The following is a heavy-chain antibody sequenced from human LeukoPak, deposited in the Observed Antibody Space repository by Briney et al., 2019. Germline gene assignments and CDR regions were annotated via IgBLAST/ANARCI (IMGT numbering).Heavy chain of an antibody. J-gene: IGHJ6*02. Sequence: PGGSLRLSCAASGFTFSSYTMNWVRQAPGKGLEWVSYISSSSSTIYYADSVKGRFTISRDNSKNTLYLQMNSLRAEDTAVYYCARDALTTVENGMDVWGQGTTVTVSS. CDR3: ARDALTTVENGMDV. D-gene: IGHD4-23*01. CDR1: GFTFSSYT. V-gene: IGHV3-48*01. CDR2: ISSSSSTI.